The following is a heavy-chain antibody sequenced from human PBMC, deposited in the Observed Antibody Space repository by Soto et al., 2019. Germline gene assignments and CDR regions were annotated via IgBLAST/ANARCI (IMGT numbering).Heavy chain of an antibody. J-gene: IGHJ6*02. D-gene: IGHD1-7*01. Sequence: SVKVSCKASGGTFSSYTISWVRQAPGQGLEWMGRIIPILGIANYAQKFQGRVTITADESTNTAYMELSSLRSEDTAVYYCARETGTLYYYYYGMDVWGQGTTVTVSS. CDR1: GGTFSSYT. CDR2: IIPILGIA. V-gene: IGHV1-69*04. CDR3: ARETGTLYYYYYGMDV.